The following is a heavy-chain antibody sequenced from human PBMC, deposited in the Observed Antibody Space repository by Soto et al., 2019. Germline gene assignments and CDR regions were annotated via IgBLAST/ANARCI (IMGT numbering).Heavy chain of an antibody. J-gene: IGHJ6*02. CDR3: ARRTTWLVPEAGYYYGMDV. CDR2: INPNSGGT. D-gene: IGHD6-19*01. V-gene: IGHV1-2*02. CDR1: GYIFTGYH. Sequence: ASVKVSCKASGYIFTGYHMHWVRQAPGQGLEWMGWINPNSGGTKYAQKFQGRVTMTRDTSISTAYMELSSLRAEDTAVYYCARRTTWLVPEAGYYYGMDVWGQGTTVTVSS.